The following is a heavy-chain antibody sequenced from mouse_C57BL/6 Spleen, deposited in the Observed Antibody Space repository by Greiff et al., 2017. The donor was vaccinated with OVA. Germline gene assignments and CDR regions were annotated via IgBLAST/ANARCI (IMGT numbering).Heavy chain of an antibody. J-gene: IGHJ2*01. CDR3: ARVCGNYSFDY. V-gene: IGHV3-6*01. D-gene: IGHD2-1*01. CDR2: ISYDGSN. Sequence: EVQLQESGPGLVKPSQSLSLTCSVTGYSITSGYYWNWIRQFPGNKLEWMGYISYDGSNNYNPSLKNRISITRDTSKNQFFLKLNSVTTEDTATYYCARVCGNYSFDYWGQGTTLTVSS. CDR1: GYSITSGYY.